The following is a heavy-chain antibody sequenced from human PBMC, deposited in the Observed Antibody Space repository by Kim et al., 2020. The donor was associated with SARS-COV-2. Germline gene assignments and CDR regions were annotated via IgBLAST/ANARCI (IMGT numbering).Heavy chain of an antibody. V-gene: IGHV3-43*01. D-gene: IGHD6-19*01. J-gene: IGHJ4*02. CDR3: AKDPRTSGWYYLDS. CDR2: ITWDGGFT. CDR1: GFTFDDYS. Sequence: GGSLRLSCAASGFTFDDYSLHWVRQAPGKGLEWVSVITWDGGFTYYADSVKGRFTVSRDNSASSLYLDMLSLRAEDSAFYYCAKDPRTSGWYYLDSWGQGTLVTVSS.